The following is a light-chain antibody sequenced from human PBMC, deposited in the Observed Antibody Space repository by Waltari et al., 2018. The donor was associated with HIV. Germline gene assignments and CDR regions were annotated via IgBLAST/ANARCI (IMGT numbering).Light chain of an antibody. V-gene: IGLV2-14*03. J-gene: IGLJ3*02. CDR3: SAQTGSTTLV. CDR2: DVS. CDR1: NSDVGYYDY. Sequence: QSALTQPASVSGSPGQSITISCTGINSDVGYYDYVSWYQQHPGKAPKLMIYDVSKRPYGISNRFSGSKSGNTASLTLSGLQAEDEADYYCSAQTGSTTLVFGGGTTLTVL.